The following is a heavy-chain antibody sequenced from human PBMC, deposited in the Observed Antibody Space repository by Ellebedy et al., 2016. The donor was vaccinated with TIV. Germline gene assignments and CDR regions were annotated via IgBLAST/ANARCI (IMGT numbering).Heavy chain of an antibody. CDR1: GFTFSSYS. D-gene: IGHD6-19*01. V-gene: IGHV3-21*01. CDR3: ARDPYSASNNGWYGWFDP. CDR2: ISSSSTYI. Sequence: PGGSLRLSCAASGFTFSSYSMNWVRQAPGKGLEWVSSISSSSTYIYYADSVKGRFTISRDNAKNSLYLQMNSLRVEDTAVYYCARDPYSASNNGWYGWFDPWGQGTLVTVSS. J-gene: IGHJ5*02.